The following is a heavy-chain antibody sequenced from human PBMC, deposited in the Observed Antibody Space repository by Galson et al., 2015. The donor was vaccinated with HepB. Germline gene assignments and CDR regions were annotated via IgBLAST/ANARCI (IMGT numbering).Heavy chain of an antibody. J-gene: IGHJ3*02. CDR3: AREDRAAAEGNFAFDI. V-gene: IGHV4-61*08. D-gene: IGHD6-13*01. CDR2: IYYSGST. Sequence: LVKPTQTLTLTCTFSGFSLSTSGMCVSWIRQPPGKGLEWIGYIYYSGSTNYNPSLKSRVTISVDTSKNQFSLKLSSVTAADTAVYYCAREDRAAAEGNFAFDIWGQGTMVTVSS. CDR1: GFSLSTSGMC.